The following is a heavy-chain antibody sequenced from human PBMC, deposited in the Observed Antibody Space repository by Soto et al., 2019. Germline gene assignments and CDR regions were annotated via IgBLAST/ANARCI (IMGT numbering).Heavy chain of an antibody. J-gene: IGHJ6*02. D-gene: IGHD1-26*01. CDR3: ARVLSGHYYYYYAMDV. CDR2: ISSDGSNK. V-gene: IGHV3-30*03. Sequence: GGSLRLSCAASGFTFSNYGMHWVRQAPGKGLEWVPAISSDGSNKHYADSVKGRFTISRDSSKNTLYLQMNSLRAEDTAVYYCARVLSGHYYYYYAMDVWGQGTTVTVSS. CDR1: GFTFSNYG.